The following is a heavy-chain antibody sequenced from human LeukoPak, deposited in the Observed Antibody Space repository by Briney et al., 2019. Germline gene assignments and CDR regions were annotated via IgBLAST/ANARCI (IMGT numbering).Heavy chain of an antibody. Sequence: GGSLRLSCAASGFTFDDYAMHWVRQAPGKGLEWVAFIRYDGSNKYYADSVKGRFTISRDNSKNTLYLQMNSLRAEDTAVYYCAKDRGEYGSGSSFDYWGQGTLVTVSS. J-gene: IGHJ4*02. D-gene: IGHD3-10*01. CDR1: GFTFDDYA. CDR3: AKDRGEYGSGSSFDY. V-gene: IGHV3-30*02. CDR2: IRYDGSNK.